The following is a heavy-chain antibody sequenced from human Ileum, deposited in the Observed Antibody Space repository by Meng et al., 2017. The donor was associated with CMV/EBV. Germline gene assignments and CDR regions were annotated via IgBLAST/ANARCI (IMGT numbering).Heavy chain of an antibody. J-gene: IGHJ6*02. CDR3: ARARIPTRPIRDYYGMDF. Sequence: SCQASGYTFTSYAMHWVRQAPGKGLDWVAVISYGGSDKYYADSVQGRFTISRDISKNTLYLQMNSLRAEDTAAYYCARARIPTRPIRDYYGMDFWGQGTTVTVSS. CDR2: ISYGGSDK. D-gene: IGHD6-6*01. CDR1: GYTFTSYA. V-gene: IGHV3-30*04.